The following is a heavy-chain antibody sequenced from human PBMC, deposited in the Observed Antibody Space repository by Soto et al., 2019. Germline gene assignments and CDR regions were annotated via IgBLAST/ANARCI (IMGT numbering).Heavy chain of an antibody. D-gene: IGHD5-12*01. Sequence: SVKVSCKASGGTFSIYSINWVRQAPGQGLAWMGRIIPILDIANYAQKFQGRVTITADESTSTVYMELSSLRSDDTAVYYCVRVVAIPGYPDNWGQGTLVTVSS. CDR2: IIPILDIA. V-gene: IGHV1-69*02. J-gene: IGHJ4*02. CDR3: VRVVAIPGYPDN. CDR1: GGTFSIYS.